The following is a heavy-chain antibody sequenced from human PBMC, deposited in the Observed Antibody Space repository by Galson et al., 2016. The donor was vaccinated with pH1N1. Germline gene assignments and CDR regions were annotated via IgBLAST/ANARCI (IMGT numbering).Heavy chain of an antibody. CDR1: GDSIGTYY. V-gene: IGHV4-59*01. D-gene: IGHD3-16*02. CDR2: IHYSGKT. J-gene: IGHJ4*02. Sequence: SETLSLTCTVSGDSIGTYYWSWIRQSPGKGPEWIGQIHYSGKTGYNPSLEGRLTMSIDTSKNQFSLRLTYVTAADAAVYYCARYRITSSEGYFDFWGQGTRVTVSS. CDR3: ARYRITSSEGYFDF.